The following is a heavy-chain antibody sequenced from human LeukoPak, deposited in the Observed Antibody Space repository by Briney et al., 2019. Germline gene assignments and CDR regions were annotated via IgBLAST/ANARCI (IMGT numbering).Heavy chain of an antibody. Sequence: GESLKISRKGSGYSFSNYWIDWVRQMPGKGLEWIGIVHPGDSNIKYSPSFQGQVTISADKSISTAYLQWSSLKASDTAMYYCARALYGYGMDVWGQGTTVTVSS. D-gene: IGHD2-15*01. CDR3: ARALYGYGMDV. CDR1: GYSFSNYW. V-gene: IGHV5-51*01. CDR2: VHPGDSNI. J-gene: IGHJ6*02.